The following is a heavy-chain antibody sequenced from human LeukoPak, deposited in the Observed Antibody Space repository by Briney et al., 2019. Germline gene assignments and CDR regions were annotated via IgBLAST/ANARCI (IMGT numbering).Heavy chain of an antibody. D-gene: IGHD5-18*01. V-gene: IGHV3-7*01. CDR1: GFTFSSYW. Sequence: PGGSLRLSCAASGFTFSSYWMSWVRQAPGKGLEWVANIKKDGSEKYYVDSVKGRFTISRDNAKTSLYLQMNSPRAEDTAVYYCARHLSGITGYTYGRGIDYWGQGTLVTVSS. CDR3: ARHLSGITGYTYGRGIDY. CDR2: IKKDGSEK. J-gene: IGHJ4*02.